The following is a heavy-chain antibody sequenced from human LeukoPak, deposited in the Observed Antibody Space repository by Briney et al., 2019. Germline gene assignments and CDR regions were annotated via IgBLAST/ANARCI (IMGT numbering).Heavy chain of an antibody. D-gene: IGHD5-18*01. Sequence: ASVKVSCKASGYTFTSYAMHWVRQAPGQRLEWMGWINAGNGNTKYLQKFQGRVTITRDTSASTAYMELSSLRSEDTAVHYCARGGYSYGYFDYWGQGTLVTVSS. CDR3: ARGGYSYGYFDY. CDR1: GYTFTSYA. CDR2: INAGNGNT. V-gene: IGHV1-3*01. J-gene: IGHJ4*02.